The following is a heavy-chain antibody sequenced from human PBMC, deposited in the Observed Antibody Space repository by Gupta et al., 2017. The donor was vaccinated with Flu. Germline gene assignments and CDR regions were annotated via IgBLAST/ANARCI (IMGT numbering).Heavy chain of an antibody. Sequence: QAPGKGLDWVSSISSSSSYIYYADSVKGRFTVSRDNAKHSLYLQMDSLRAEDTAVYYCARSFAYERSAYYDYWGQGNLVTVSS. CDR2: ISSSSSYI. CDR3: ARSFAYERSAYYDY. J-gene: IGHJ4*02. D-gene: IGHD3-22*01. V-gene: IGHV3-21*01.